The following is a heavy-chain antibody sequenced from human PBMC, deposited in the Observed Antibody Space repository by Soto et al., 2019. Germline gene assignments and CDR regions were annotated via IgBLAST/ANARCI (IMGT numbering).Heavy chain of an antibody. Sequence: QVQLQESGPGLVKPSETLSLTCTVSGGSISSYYWSWIRQPPGKGLEWIGYIYYSGSTNYNPSLKSRVTISVDTSKNQFSLKLSSVTAADTAVYYCARDSGPLYDFWSGSRYYYGMDVWGQGTTVTVSS. CDR2: IYYSGST. V-gene: IGHV4-59*01. J-gene: IGHJ6*02. D-gene: IGHD3-3*01. CDR3: ARDSGPLYDFWSGSRYYYGMDV. CDR1: GGSISSYY.